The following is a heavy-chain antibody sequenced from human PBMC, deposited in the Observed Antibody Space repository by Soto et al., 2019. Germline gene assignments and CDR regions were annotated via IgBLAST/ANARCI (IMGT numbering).Heavy chain of an antibody. CDR1: GFTFSSYS. V-gene: IGHV3-48*01. J-gene: IGHJ6*02. CDR2: ISSSSSTI. Sequence: GGSLRLSCAASGFTFSSYSMNWVRQAPGKGLEWVSYISSSSSTIYYADYVKGRFTISRDNAKNSLYLQMNSLRAEDTAVYYCARDLLHAPTDYYGSVWGQGTTVTVSS. CDR3: ARDLLHAPTDYYGSV. D-gene: IGHD3-10*01.